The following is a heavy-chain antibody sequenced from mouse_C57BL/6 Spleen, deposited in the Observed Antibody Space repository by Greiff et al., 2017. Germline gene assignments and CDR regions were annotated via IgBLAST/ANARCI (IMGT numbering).Heavy chain of an antibody. Sequence: SGTVLARPGASVKMSCKTSGYTFTSYWMHWVKQRPGQGLEWIGAIYPGNSDTSYNQKFKGKAKLTAVTSASTAYMELSSLTNEDSAVYYCTRSPLTTVVAHFDYWGQGTTLTVSS. J-gene: IGHJ2*01. CDR2: IYPGNSDT. D-gene: IGHD1-1*01. CDR3: TRSPLTTVVAHFDY. V-gene: IGHV1-5*01. CDR1: GYTFTSYW.